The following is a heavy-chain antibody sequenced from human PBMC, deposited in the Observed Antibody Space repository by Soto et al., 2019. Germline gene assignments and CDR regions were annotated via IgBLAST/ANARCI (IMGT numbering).Heavy chain of an antibody. CDR2: ISYDGSNK. D-gene: IGHD6-13*01. J-gene: IGHJ4*02. V-gene: IGHV3-30-3*01. Sequence: QGQLVESGGGVVQPGRSLRLSCAASGFTFSSYAMHWVRQAPGKGLEWVAVISYDGSNKYYADSVKGRFTISRDNSKNTLYLQMNSLRAEDTAVYYCARRLAAAVDYWGQGTLVTVSS. CDR3: ARRLAAAVDY. CDR1: GFTFSSYA.